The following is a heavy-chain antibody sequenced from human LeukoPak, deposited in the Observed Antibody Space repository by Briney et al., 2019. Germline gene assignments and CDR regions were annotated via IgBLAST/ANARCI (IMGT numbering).Heavy chain of an antibody. CDR2: ISSRSSYI. CDR1: GFTFSSYS. V-gene: IGHV3-21*01. D-gene: IGHD1-26*01. Sequence: GGSLRLSCAASGFTFSSYSMNWVRQAPGKGLEWVSSISSRSSYIYYADSVKGRFTISRDNAKNSLYLQMNSLRAEDTAVYYCAKGGELLLYFDYWGQGTLVTVSS. CDR3: AKGGELLLYFDY. J-gene: IGHJ4*02.